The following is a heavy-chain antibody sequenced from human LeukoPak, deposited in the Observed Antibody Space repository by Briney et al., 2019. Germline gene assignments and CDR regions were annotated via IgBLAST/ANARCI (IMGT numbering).Heavy chain of an antibody. CDR2: ISSSGSTI. CDR1: GFTFSSYE. D-gene: IGHD2-8*01. J-gene: IGHJ4*02. Sequence: GGSLRLSCAASGFTFSSYEMNWVRQAPGKGLEWVSYISSSGSTIYYADSVKGGFTISRDNAKNSLYLQMNSLRAEDTAVYYCARDSGGYCTNGVCSTFDYWGQGTLVTVSS. CDR3: ARDSGGYCTNGVCSTFDY. V-gene: IGHV3-48*03.